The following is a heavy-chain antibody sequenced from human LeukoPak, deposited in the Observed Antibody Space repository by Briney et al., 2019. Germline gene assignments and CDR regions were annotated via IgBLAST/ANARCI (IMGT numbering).Heavy chain of an antibody. D-gene: IGHD3-10*01. Sequence: PGGSLRLSCAASGFSFSTDGMHWVRQAPGKGLEWVSFIRYDSTKKYFAESVKGRFTISRDNSKNTLYLEMNSLTVDDTAVYYCARGAGFGELFSWTFDYWGQGTLVTVSS. CDR3: ARGAGFGELFSWTFDY. CDR2: IRYDSTKK. V-gene: IGHV3-30*02. J-gene: IGHJ4*02. CDR1: GFSFSTDG.